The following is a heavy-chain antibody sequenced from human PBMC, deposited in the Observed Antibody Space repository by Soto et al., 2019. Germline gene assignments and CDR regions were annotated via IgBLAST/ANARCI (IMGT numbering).Heavy chain of an antibody. CDR3: ARSYSGTFYGYDT. CDR2: VFYTGST. D-gene: IGHD1-26*01. CDR1: GCSISSYH. V-gene: IGHV4-59*01. J-gene: IGHJ5*02. Sequence: PWETLSLTCTVSGCSISSYHWSWIRQSPGKGLEWIGYVFYTGSTKYNPALKRRVTISVDTSKNQFSLKLSSVSAADTGLYYCARSYSGTFYGYDTRGKGILVTVSS.